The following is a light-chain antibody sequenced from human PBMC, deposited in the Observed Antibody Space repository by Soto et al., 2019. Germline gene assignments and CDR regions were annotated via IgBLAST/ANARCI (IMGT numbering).Light chain of an antibody. Sequence: QSVLTQPASVSGSPGQSITISCTGTSSDVGTYNSVSWYQQHPGKAPKLMIYDVDIRPSGVSNRFSGSKSGNTASLTISGLQAEDEADYYCSSSTRSSTVLFGGGTKVT. J-gene: IGLJ2*01. V-gene: IGLV2-14*01. CDR2: DVD. CDR3: SSSTRSSTVL. CDR1: SSDVGTYNS.